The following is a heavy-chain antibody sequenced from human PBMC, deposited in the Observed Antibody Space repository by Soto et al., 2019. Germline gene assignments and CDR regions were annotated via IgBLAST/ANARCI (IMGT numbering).Heavy chain of an antibody. J-gene: IGHJ4*02. Sequence: PSETLSLTCAVYGGSFSGYYWSWIRQPPGKGLEWIGEINHSGSTNYNPSLKSRVTISVDTSKNQFSLKLSSVTAADTAVYYCAKLQAYSYGPGAYFDYWGQGTLVTVSS. V-gene: IGHV4-34*01. CDR3: AKLQAYSYGPGAYFDY. CDR1: GGSFSGYY. CDR2: INHSGST. D-gene: IGHD5-18*01.